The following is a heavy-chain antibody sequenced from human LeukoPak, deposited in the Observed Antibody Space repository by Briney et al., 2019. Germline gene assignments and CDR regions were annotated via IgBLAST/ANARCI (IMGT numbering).Heavy chain of an antibody. CDR3: ARDRDGSSFDY. Sequence: SETLSLTCTVSGYSISSGYYWGWIRQPPGKGLEWIGSIYHSGSTYYSPSLKSRVTISVDTSKNQFSLKLSSVTAADTAVYYCARDRDGSSFDYWGQGTLVTVSS. CDR1: GYSISSGYY. V-gene: IGHV4-38-2*02. CDR2: IYHSGST. J-gene: IGHJ4*02. D-gene: IGHD1-26*01.